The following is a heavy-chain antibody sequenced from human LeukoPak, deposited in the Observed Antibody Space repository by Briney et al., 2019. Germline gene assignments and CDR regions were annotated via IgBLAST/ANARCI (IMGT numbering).Heavy chain of an antibody. CDR1: GLSFSSHA. CDR3: ARAIMGTENLDF. D-gene: IGHD5-18*01. Sequence: GGSLRLSCAASGLSFSSHAMHWVRQAPGMGPEWVAVVSHNGNTKYYMDSVRGRFTISRDNSKSTFFLQLNGLRTGDTAVYYCARAIMGTENLDFWGQGTLVTVSS. CDR2: VSHNGNTK. V-gene: IGHV3-30*10. J-gene: IGHJ4*02.